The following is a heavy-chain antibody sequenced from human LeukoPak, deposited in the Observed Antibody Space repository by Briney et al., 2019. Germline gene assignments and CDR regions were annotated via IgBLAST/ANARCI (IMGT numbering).Heavy chain of an antibody. V-gene: IGHV3-20*04. D-gene: IGHD5-18*01. Sequence: PGGSLRLSCAASGFTFSNTWMNWVRQAPGKGLEWVSGINWNCGSTGYADSVKGRFTISRDNAKNSLYLQMNSLRAEDTALYYCARERATAMVSYYYYYYMDVWGKGTTVTVSS. CDR2: INWNCGST. CDR1: GFTFSNTW. CDR3: ARERATAMVSYYYYYYMDV. J-gene: IGHJ6*03.